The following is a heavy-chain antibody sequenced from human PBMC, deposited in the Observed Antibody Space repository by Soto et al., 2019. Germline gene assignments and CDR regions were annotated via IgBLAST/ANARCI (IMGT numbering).Heavy chain of an antibody. CDR3: ARGASSIPIDY. Sequence: GGSLRLSCAASGFTFSSYAMSWVRQALGKGLEWVSSISGTGGTTFSADSVKGRFTISRDSSKNTLYLQMNSLRAEDTAIYYCARGASSIPIDYWGQGTPVTVS. V-gene: IGHV3-23*01. CDR2: ISGTGGTT. CDR1: GFTFSSYA. D-gene: IGHD1-26*01. J-gene: IGHJ4*02.